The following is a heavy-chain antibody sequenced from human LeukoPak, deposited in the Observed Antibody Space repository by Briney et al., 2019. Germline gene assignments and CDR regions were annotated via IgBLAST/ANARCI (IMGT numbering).Heavy chain of an antibody. D-gene: IGHD2-21*02. CDR1: GFSLSTTTMC. J-gene: IGHJ6*02. V-gene: IGHV2-70*11. CDR2: IDWDDDK. Sequence: ESGPALVKPTQTLTLTCTFSGFSLSTTTMCVSWIRQPPGKALEWLARIDWDDDKYYSTSLKTRLTISKDTSKNHVVLTMINMDPVDTATYYCARTRLVVTAIQGNYYDMDVWGQGTTVTVSS. CDR3: ARTRLVVTAIQGNYYDMDV.